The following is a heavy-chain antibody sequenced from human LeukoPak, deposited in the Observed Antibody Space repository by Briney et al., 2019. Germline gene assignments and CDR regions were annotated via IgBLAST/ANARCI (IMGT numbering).Heavy chain of an antibody. V-gene: IGHV3-49*04. J-gene: IGHJ4*02. CDR2: IRREAYGETT. D-gene: IGHD3-9*01. CDR1: GFTFGDFA. CDR3: IRDPYSGYFEFDY. Sequence: PGRSLRLSCTASGFTFGDFAMNWVRQAPGKGLEWVGFIRREAYGETTEYAASVKDRFIISRDDSKSIAYLQMNSLKTEDTAVYYCIRDPYSGYFEFDYWGQGTLVTVST.